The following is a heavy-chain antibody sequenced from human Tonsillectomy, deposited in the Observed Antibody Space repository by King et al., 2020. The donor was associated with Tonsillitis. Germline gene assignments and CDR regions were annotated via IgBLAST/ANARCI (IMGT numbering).Heavy chain of an antibody. CDR3: ASDFVRGPYYYMDV. D-gene: IGHD6-6*01. Sequence: EQLVQSGAEVKKPGSSVKVSCKASGGTFSSYAVSWVRQTPGQGLECLGGIIPIFGTANYAQKLQDRFTITADESTSTVHMELSSLRSEDTAVYYCASDFVRGPYYYMDVWGKGTTVTVSS. CDR2: IIPIFGTA. J-gene: IGHJ6*03. V-gene: IGHV1-69*01. CDR1: GGTFSSYA.